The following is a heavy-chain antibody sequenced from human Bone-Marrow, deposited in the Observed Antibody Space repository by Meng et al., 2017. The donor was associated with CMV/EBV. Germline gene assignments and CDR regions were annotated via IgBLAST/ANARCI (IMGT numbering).Heavy chain of an antibody. V-gene: IGHV2-5*01. CDR2: IYWNDDK. CDR1: SLSNRGVG. J-gene: IGHJ4*02. CDR3: AHSLEYRSRWYDPYFDY. Sequence: SLSNRGVGVGWIRQPPGKALEWLALIYWNDDKRYSPSLKSRLTITKDNYKNQVVLTMTNMDPVDTATYYCAHSLEYRSRWYDPYFDYWGQGTLVTVSS. D-gene: IGHD6-13*01.